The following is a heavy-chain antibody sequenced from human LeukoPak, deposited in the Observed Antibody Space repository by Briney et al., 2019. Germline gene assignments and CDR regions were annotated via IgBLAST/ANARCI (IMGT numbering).Heavy chain of an antibody. CDR2: IIPILGIA. CDR3: ARERCSSTSCYSHYYYGMDV. V-gene: IGHV1-69*04. D-gene: IGHD2-2*01. J-gene: IGHJ6*02. CDR1: GGTFSSYA. Sequence: SVKVSCKASGGTFSSYAISWVRQAPGQGLEWMGRIIPILGIANYAQKFQGRVAITADKSTSTAYMELSSLRSEDTAVYYCARERCSSTSCYSHYYYGMDVWGQGTTVTVSS.